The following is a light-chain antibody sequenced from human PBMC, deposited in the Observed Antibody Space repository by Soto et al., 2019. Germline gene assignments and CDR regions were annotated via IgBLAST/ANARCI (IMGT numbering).Light chain of an antibody. CDR1: QSISSW. V-gene: IGKV1-5*01. J-gene: IGKJ1*01. CDR3: QQYNSYSLT. Sequence: DTQMTQSPSTLSASVGDRVTITCRATQSISSWLAWYQQKPGKAPKLLIYDVSTLEGGIPSRFSGSASGTEFTLTISSLQPDDFATYYCQQYNSYSLTFGQGTKVDIK. CDR2: DVS.